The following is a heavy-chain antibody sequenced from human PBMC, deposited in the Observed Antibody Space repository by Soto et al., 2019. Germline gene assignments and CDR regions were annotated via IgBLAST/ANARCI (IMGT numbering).Heavy chain of an antibody. V-gene: IGHV1-46*01. Sequence: GASVKVSCKASGYTFTSYYMHWVRQAPGQGLEWMGIINPSGGSTSYAQKFQGRVTMTRDTSTSTVYMELSSLRSDDTAVYYCARGDGRGNQISLLSYGMDVWGQGTTVTVSS. CDR2: INPSGGST. CDR3: ARGDGRGNQISLLSYGMDV. CDR1: GYTFTSYY. J-gene: IGHJ6*02. D-gene: IGHD3-10*01.